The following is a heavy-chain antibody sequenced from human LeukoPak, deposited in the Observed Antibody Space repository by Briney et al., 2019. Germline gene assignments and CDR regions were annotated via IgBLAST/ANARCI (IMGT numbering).Heavy chain of an antibody. CDR2: IYSSGST. V-gene: IGHV4-39*01. CDR3: AKSGGYGLIDY. D-gene: IGHD1-26*01. CDR1: GASMSNYY. J-gene: IGHJ4*02. Sequence: SETLSLTCNVSGASMSNYYWVWIRQPPGKGLEWIGSIYSSGSTYYNASLQSRVTISIETSKNQISLRLNSVTAADTAMYYCAKSGGYGLIDYWGQGTLVTVSS.